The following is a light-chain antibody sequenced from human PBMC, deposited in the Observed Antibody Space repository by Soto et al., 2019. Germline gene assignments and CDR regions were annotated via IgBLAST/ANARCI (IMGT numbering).Light chain of an antibody. CDR1: QTITRW. CDR2: EAS. V-gene: IGKV1-39*01. J-gene: IGKJ1*01. Sequence: DIQMTQSPATLSASVGDRVTITCRASQTITRWLTWYQQKPGKAPRLLIYEASTLQSGVQSRFSGSGSGTDFTLTISSLQPEDFATYYCQQSYTTPRTFGQGTKVDIK. CDR3: QQSYTTPRT.